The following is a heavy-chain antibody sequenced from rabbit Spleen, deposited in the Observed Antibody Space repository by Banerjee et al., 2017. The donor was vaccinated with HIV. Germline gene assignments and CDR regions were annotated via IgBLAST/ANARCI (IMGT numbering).Heavy chain of an antibody. CDR1: GFSSSSGYY. CDR2: IYAGSSGST. CDR3: ARDLVAVIGWNFSL. V-gene: IGHV1S40*01. D-gene: IGHD1-1*01. Sequence: QSLEESGGDLVKPGASLTLTCTASGFSSSSGYYMCWVRQAPGKGLEWIACIYAGSSGSTYYASWAKGRFTISKTSSTTMTLQVTSLTAADTATYFCARDLVAVIGWNFSLWGPGTLVTVS. J-gene: IGHJ4*01.